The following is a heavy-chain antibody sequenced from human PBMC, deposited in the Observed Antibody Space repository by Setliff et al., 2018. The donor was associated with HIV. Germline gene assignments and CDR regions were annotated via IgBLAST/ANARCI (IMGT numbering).Heavy chain of an antibody. CDR2: IIPISGTTA. V-gene: IGHV1-69*13. J-gene: IGHJ3*02. CDR3: AGDQGRSSSWMRAFDI. CDR1: GGTFSNYA. Sequence: SVKVSCKPSGGTFSNYAIGWVRQAPGQGLEWMARIIPISGTTANYAQRFQGRVTITADESTSTAYMELSSLRSEDTAVYYCAGDQGRSSSWMRAFDIWGQGTMVTVSS. D-gene: IGHD6-6*01.